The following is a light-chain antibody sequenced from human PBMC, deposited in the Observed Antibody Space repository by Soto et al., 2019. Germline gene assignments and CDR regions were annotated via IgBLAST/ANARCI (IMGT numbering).Light chain of an antibody. J-gene: IGKJ2*01. CDR2: GAS. CDR3: QQYGRSPPFT. CDR1: QSVSSTY. V-gene: IGKV3-20*01. Sequence: EIGLTQSPGTLSLSPGERATLSCRASQSVSSTYIAWYQQNPGQAPRLLIYGASSRATGIPDRFSGSGSGTDLTLTISRLEPEEFAVYFCQQYGRSPPFTFGQGTKVEIK.